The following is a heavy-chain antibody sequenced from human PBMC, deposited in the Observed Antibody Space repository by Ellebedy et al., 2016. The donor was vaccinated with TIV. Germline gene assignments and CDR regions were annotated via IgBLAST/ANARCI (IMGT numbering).Heavy chain of an antibody. Sequence: GESLKISCAVSGFTFGSHWMSWVRQAPGKGLEWVATIKQDGSDQYSEESLKGRFTISRDNAKNSLYLQMNSLRAEDTAVYYCARDPTNPGIWFGEPWGQGTLVTVSS. CDR3: ARDPTNPGIWFGEP. CDR2: IKQDGSDQ. J-gene: IGHJ5*02. D-gene: IGHD3-10*01. CDR1: GFTFGSHW. V-gene: IGHV3-7*01.